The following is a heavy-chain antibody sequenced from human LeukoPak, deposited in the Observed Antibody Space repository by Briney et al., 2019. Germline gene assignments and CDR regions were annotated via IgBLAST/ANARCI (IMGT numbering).Heavy chain of an antibody. J-gene: IGHJ1*01. CDR2: INPNSGGT. CDR3: ARVDEYCSGGSCYEEYFQH. D-gene: IGHD2-15*01. Sequence: ASVKVSCTASGYTFTGYYMHWVRQAPGQGLEWMGWINPNSGGTNYAQKFQGRVTMTRDTSISTAYMELSRLRSDDTAVYYCARVDEYCSGGSCYEEYFQHWGQGTLVTVSS. V-gene: IGHV1-2*02. CDR1: GYTFTGYY.